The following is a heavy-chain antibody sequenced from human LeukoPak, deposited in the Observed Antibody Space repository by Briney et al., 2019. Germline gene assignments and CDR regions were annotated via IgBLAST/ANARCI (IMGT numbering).Heavy chain of an antibody. CDR1: GFTFSSYG. V-gene: IGHV3-30*18. J-gene: IGHJ4*02. Sequence: GGSLRRSCAAPGFTFSSYGMHWVRQAPGKGLEWVAVISYDGSNKYYADSVKGRFAISRDNSKNTLYLQMNSLRAEDTAVYYCAKELGVRGVINPFDYWGQGTLVTVSS. D-gene: IGHD3-10*01. CDR2: ISYDGSNK. CDR3: AKELGVRGVINPFDY.